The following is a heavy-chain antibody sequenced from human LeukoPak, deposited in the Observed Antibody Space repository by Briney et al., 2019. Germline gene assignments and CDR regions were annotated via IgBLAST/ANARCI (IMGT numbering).Heavy chain of an antibody. J-gene: IGHJ4*02. Sequence: ASVKVSCKTSGYTFSNYGISWVRQAPGQGLEWMGWINPNGGATKFAQKFQGRVTMTRDTSITTAYMELSRLKSDDTAVYFCTKIRGYYNYDFDYWGQGTLVTVSS. CDR3: TKIRGYYNYDFDY. CDR1: GYTFSNYG. CDR2: INPNGGAT. D-gene: IGHD3-22*01. V-gene: IGHV1-2*02.